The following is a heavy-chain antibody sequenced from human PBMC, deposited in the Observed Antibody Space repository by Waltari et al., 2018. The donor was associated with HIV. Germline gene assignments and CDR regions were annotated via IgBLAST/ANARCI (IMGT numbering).Heavy chain of an antibody. CDR2: IYSGGST. Sequence: DVQLVESGGGLIEPGGYLILSCAASGFTISDNYMSWVRQAPGKGLEWVSVIYSGGSTYYADSVKGRFTISRDNSKNTLSLHMNSLRAEDTAVYYCARDPRSSGYYGMDVWGQGATVTVSS. J-gene: IGHJ6*02. CDR1: GFTISDNY. D-gene: IGHD1-26*01. V-gene: IGHV3-53*01. CDR3: ARDPRSSGYYGMDV.